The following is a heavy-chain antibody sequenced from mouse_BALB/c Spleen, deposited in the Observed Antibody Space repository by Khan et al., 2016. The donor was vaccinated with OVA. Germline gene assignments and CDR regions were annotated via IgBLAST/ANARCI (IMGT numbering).Heavy chain of an antibody. CDR1: GHTFTKYG. CDR3: ARPPYFSYVMDN. V-gene: IGHV9-3-1*01. CDR2: INTYTGEP. D-gene: IGHD2-10*01. Sequence: QIQLVQSGPELKKPGETVKISCKAPGHTFTKYGMNWVKQTPGKGLRWMGWINTYTGEPTYADDFNGRFAFSLETSASTAYLQINNLKNEDTATYFCARPPYFSYVMDNWGQGTSVTVSS. J-gene: IGHJ4*01.